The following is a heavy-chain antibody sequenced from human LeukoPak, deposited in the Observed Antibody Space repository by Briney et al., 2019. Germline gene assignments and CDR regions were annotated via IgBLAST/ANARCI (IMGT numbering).Heavy chain of an antibody. Sequence: GGSLRLSCAASGFTFSSYWMHWVRQAPGKGLVWVSRINSDGSSTSYADSVKGRFTISRDNAKNSLYLQMNSLRAEDTAVYYCARDNGYCSSTTCFYFDYWGQGTLVTVSS. D-gene: IGHD2-2*03. CDR2: INSDGSST. CDR3: ARDNGYCSSTTCFYFDY. J-gene: IGHJ4*02. CDR1: GFTFSSYW. V-gene: IGHV3-74*01.